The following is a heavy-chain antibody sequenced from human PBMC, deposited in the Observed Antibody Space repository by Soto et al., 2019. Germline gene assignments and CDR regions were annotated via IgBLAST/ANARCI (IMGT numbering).Heavy chain of an antibody. Sequence: EVQLVESGGGLVQPGGSLRLSCAASGFTFSSYSMNWVRQAPGKGLEWVSYISSSSSTIYYADSVKGRFTISRDNAKNSLYLQMNSLRDEDTAVYYCARDRPIAAFPINWFDPWGQGTLVTVSS. CDR2: ISSSSSTI. J-gene: IGHJ5*02. CDR1: GFTFSSYS. CDR3: ARDRPIAAFPINWFDP. D-gene: IGHD6-13*01. V-gene: IGHV3-48*02.